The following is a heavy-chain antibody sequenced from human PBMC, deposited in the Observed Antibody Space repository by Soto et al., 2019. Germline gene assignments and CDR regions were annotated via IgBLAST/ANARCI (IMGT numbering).Heavy chain of an antibody. J-gene: IGHJ4*02. CDR3: ATMGTPATGLYFFDY. Sequence: SETLDLACTVSGGPIISGSYYWSWLRQPPKKGQEWIGFISYSGSTYYSTSLKSRVIISVDTSKSQFSLNLSFLTAADTVVYYCATMGTPATGLYFFDYWGQGSLLTVSS. CDR2: ISYSGST. CDR1: GGPIISGSYY. D-gene: IGHD2-15*01. V-gene: IGHV4-30-4*01.